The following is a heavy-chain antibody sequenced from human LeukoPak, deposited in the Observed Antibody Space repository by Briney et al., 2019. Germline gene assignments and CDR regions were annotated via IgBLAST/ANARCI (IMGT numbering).Heavy chain of an antibody. CDR3: AKDRGESRYGSGSYYCFDY. J-gene: IGHJ4*02. D-gene: IGHD3-10*01. V-gene: IGHV3-23*01. CDR1: GFTFSNYA. Sequence: QSGGSLRLSCAASGFTFSNYAMDWVRQAPGKGLEWVSAISGTSGKTYYADSVKGRFTISRDNSKNTLYLQMNSLRAEDTAVYYCAKDRGESRYGSGSYYCFDYWGQGTLVTVSS. CDR2: ISGTSGKT.